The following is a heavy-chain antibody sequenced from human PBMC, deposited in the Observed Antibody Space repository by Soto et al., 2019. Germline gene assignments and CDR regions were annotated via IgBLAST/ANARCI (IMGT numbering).Heavy chain of an antibody. CDR1: GYGFTSYW. CDR2: IYPGDSDT. J-gene: IGHJ6*02. CDR3: ARLNGIAVAGTDYYYGMDV. V-gene: IGHV5-51*01. D-gene: IGHD6-19*01. Sequence: GESLKISCKGSGYGFTSYWIGWVRQMPGKGLEWMGIIYPGDSDTRYSPSFQGQVTISADKSISTAYLQWSSLKASDTAMYYCARLNGIAVAGTDYYYGMDVWGQGTTVTVSS.